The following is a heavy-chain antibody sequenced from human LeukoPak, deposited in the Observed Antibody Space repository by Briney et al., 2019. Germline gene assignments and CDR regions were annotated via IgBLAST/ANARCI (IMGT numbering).Heavy chain of an antibody. V-gene: IGHV4-34*01. J-gene: IGHJ6*02. CDR3: ARVDKISADYYYGMDV. D-gene: IGHD6-13*01. Sequence: PSETLSLTCAVSGGSFGGYYWSWIRQPPGKGLEWIGEINYGGSINYNPSLKSRVTISIDTSKNQFSLKLSSVTAADTAVYYCARVDKISADYYYGMDVWGQGTTVTVSS. CDR1: GGSFGGYY. CDR2: INYGGSI.